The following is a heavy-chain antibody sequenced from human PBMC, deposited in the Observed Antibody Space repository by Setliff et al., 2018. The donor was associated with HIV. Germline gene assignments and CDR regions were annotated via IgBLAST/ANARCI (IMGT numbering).Heavy chain of an antibody. CDR1: GDSIGSSSYY. J-gene: IGHJ4*01. D-gene: IGHD2-2*01. V-gene: IGHV4-39*02. Sequence: PSETLSLTCTVSGDSIGSSSYYWAWIRQPPGKGLEWIGNIYYSGSTYYNPSLKTRVTISVDGSKNQFSLTMTSVTAADTAVYYCARGLSSQTYWGTRPLGLDYWGQGSLVTVSS. CDR2: IYYSGST. CDR3: ARGLSSQTYWGTRPLGLDY.